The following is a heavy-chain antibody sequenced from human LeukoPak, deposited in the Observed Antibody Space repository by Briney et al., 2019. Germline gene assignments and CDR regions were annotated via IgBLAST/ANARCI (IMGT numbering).Heavy chain of an antibody. J-gene: IGHJ6*03. Sequence: ASVKVSCKASGYTFTSYDINWVRQATGQGLEWMGWMNPNSGNTGYAQKFQGRVTMTRNTSISTAYMELSSLRSEDTAVYYCARGGVVVTAIPVPKYYYMDVWGKGTTVTVSS. CDR1: GYTFTSYD. CDR3: ARGGVVVTAIPVPKYYYMDV. V-gene: IGHV1-8*01. CDR2: MNPNSGNT. D-gene: IGHD2-21*02.